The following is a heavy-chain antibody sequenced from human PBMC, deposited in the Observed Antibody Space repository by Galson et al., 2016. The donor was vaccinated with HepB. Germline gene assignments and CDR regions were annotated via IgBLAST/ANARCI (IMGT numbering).Heavy chain of an antibody. CDR2: IYSGGST. J-gene: IGHJ5*02. CDR1: GFTVTGNY. V-gene: IGHV3-53*01. CDR3: AREGVYSGYDFSS. Sequence: SLRLSCAASGFTVTGNYMSWVRQAPGKGLDWVSVIYSGGSTYYADSVKGRFTISRDTSKNTLYLQMSSLRAEDTAVYYCAREGVYSGYDFSSWGQGTLVTVSS. D-gene: IGHD5-12*01.